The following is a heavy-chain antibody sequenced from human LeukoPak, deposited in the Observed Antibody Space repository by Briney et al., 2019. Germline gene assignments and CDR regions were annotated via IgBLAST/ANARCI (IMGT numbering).Heavy chain of an antibody. CDR3: AKRSPALYYFDY. V-gene: IGHV1-58*02. D-gene: IGHD6-25*01. J-gene: IGHJ4*02. CDR1: GFSFTSSA. CDR2: IVVGSGNT. Sequence: ASVKVSCKASGFSFTSSAMQWVRQARGQRLEWIGWIVVGSGNTKYAQKFQDRVTLTRDMSTGTAYMELSSLRSEDTAVYYCAKRSPALYYFDYWGQGTLVTVSS.